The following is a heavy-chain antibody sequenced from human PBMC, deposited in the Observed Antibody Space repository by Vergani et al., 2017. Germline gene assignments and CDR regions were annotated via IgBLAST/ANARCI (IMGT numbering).Heavy chain of an antibody. D-gene: IGHD3-10*01. CDR1: GFTFSSYA. Sequence: EVQLLESGGGLVQPGGSLRLSCAASGFTFSSYAMTWVRQAPGKGLEWVSAISGSGGSTYYADSEKGRFTISIDNSKNTLYLQMNSLRAEDTAIYYCAKLRSSVGSYWYGDFDYWGQGTLVTVSS. J-gene: IGHJ4*02. CDR3: AKLRSSVGSYWYGDFDY. CDR2: ISGSGGST. V-gene: IGHV3-23*01.